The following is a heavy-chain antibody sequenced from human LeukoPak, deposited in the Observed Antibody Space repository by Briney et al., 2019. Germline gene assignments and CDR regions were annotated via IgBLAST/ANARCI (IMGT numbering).Heavy chain of an antibody. CDR1: GGSISSGSYY. V-gene: IGHV4-61*02. J-gene: IGHJ5*02. CDR3: ARDRDGMTPAFDP. CDR2: IYTSGST. Sequence: SETLSLTCTVSGGSISSGSYYWSWIRQPAGKGLEWIGRIYTSGSTNYNPSLKSRVTISVDTSKNQFSLKLSSVTAADTAVYYCARDRDGMTPAFDPWGQGTLVTVSS.